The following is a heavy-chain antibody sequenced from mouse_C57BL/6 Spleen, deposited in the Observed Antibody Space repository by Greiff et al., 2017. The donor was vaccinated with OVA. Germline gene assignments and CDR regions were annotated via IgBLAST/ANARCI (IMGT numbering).Heavy chain of an antibody. D-gene: IGHD1-1*01. V-gene: IGHV1-50*01. Sequence: QVQLQQPGAELVKPGASVKLSCKASGYTFTSYWMQWVKQRPGQGLEWIGEIDPSDSYTNYNQKFKGKATLTVDTSSSTAYMQLSSLTSEDSAVYYCARTTVVVHFDYWGQGTTLTVSS. CDR1: GYTFTSYW. J-gene: IGHJ2*01. CDR3: ARTTVVVHFDY. CDR2: IDPSDSYT.